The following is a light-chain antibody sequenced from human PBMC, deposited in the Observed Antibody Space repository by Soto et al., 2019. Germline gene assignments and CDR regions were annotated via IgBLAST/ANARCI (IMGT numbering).Light chain of an antibody. CDR1: QSVSSN. CDR3: QQYNNWLEWT. V-gene: IGKV3-15*01. CDR2: GAS. J-gene: IGKJ1*01. Sequence: EIVMTQSPATLSVSPGERATLSCRASQSVSSNLAWYQQKPGQAPRLLIYGASTRATGIPARFSGSGSGTEFTLTISSLQSEDFAVYYCQQYNNWLEWTFGQGTKVDIK.